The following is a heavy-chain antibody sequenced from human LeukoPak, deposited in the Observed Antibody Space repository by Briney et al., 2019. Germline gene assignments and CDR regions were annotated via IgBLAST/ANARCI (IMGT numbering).Heavy chain of an antibody. CDR3: TDLGTTYYYDRSTY. CDR1: GFSFSSYA. V-gene: IGHV3-23*01. D-gene: IGHD3-22*01. J-gene: IGHJ4*02. Sequence: GGSLRLSCAASGFSFSSYAMSWVRQAPGKGLEWVSGISSSGGSPYYADSVQGRFTISRDNSKNTLFLQMTGLRAEDTAVYYCTDLGTTYYYDRSTYWGQGTLVAVSS. CDR2: ISSSGGSP.